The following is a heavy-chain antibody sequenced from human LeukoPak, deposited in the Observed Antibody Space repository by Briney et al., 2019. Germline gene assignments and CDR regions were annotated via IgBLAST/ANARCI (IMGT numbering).Heavy chain of an antibody. CDR2: ISPDSNFI. CDR1: GFTFSIDG. Sequence: GGSLRLSCAGSGFTFSIDGMNWVRQAPGKGLEWVSSISPDSNFIYQADSVKGRFTISRDNSKNTLYLQMNSLRAEDTAVYYCAKTVGAFGVVITYYFDYWGQGTLVTVSS. V-gene: IGHV3-21*01. J-gene: IGHJ4*02. D-gene: IGHD3-3*01. CDR3: AKTVGAFGVVITYYFDY.